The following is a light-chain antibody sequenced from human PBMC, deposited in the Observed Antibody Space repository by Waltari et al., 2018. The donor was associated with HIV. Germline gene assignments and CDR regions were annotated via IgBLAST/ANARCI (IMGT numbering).Light chain of an antibody. V-gene: IGLV1-44*01. J-gene: IGLJ3*02. Sequence: QSVLTQPPAASGTPGQRVSISCSGSNSHIGSHSVSWYQLLPGTAPKLLIYSDNQRPSGVPKRFSGSKSGTSASLAISGLQSQDEADYYCASWDGSLIGVVFGGGTKLTVL. CDR2: SDN. CDR3: ASWDGSLIGVV. CDR1: NSHIGSHS.